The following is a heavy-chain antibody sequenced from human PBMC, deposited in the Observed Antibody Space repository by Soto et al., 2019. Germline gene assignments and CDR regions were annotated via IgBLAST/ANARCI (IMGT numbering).Heavy chain of an antibody. J-gene: IGHJ4*02. CDR2: ISPYSGYT. CDR1: GYNFIKYG. D-gene: IGHD2-2*01. Sequence: QVQLVQSGAEVKKPGASVKVSCKGLGYNFIKYGINWVRQAPGQGLEWMGWISPYSGYTHSAQKFQVRLTLTTDTAATTAYMDLRILRSADTALYFCTREAIVVIPAAQPSHFDSWGQGTLVTVSS. V-gene: IGHV1-18*01. CDR3: TREAIVVIPAAQPSHFDS.